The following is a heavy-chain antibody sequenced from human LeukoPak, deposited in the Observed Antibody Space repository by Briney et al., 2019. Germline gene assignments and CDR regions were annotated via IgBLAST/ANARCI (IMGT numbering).Heavy chain of an antibody. Sequence: ASVKVSCKASGYTFTSYDINWVRQASGQGLEWMGWMSPKSANTGYAQKFQGRVTMTRDTSISTAYMELSRLRSDDTAVYYCARDIAVAAPGWFDPWGQGTLVTVSS. D-gene: IGHD6-19*01. J-gene: IGHJ5*02. CDR2: MSPKSANT. CDR1: GYTFTSYD. V-gene: IGHV1-8*02. CDR3: ARDIAVAAPGWFDP.